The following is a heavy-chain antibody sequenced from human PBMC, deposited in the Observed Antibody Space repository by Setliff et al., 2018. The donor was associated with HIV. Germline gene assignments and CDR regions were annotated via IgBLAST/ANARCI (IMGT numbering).Heavy chain of an antibody. CDR3: VKAVIVVIPAAIFDY. CDR2: ISSNGGST. J-gene: IGHJ4*02. CDR1: GFTFSSYV. V-gene: IGHV3-64D*09. Sequence: PGGSLRLSCSASGFTFSSYVMHWVRQAPGKGLEYVSAISSNGGSTYYADSVKGRFTISRDNSKNTLYLQMSSLRVEDTAVYYCVKAVIVVIPAAIFDYWGQGTLVIVSS. D-gene: IGHD2-2*01.